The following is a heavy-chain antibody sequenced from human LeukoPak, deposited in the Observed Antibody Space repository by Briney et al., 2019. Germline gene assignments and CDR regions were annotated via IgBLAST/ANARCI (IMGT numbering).Heavy chain of an antibody. J-gene: IGHJ4*02. Sequence: PSETLSLTCAVYGGSFSGYYWSWIRQPPGKGLEWIGEINHSGSTNYNPSLKSRVTISVDTSKNQFSLKLSSVTAADTAVYYCARGLYSYGSGYFDYWGQGTLVTVSS. V-gene: IGHV4-34*01. CDR3: ARGLYSYGSGYFDY. D-gene: IGHD5-18*01. CDR1: GGSFSGYY. CDR2: INHSGST.